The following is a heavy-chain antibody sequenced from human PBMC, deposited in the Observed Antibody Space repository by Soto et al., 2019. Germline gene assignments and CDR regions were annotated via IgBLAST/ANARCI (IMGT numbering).Heavy chain of an antibody. V-gene: IGHV3-15*07. Sequence: GGSLRLSCAASGFTFSNAWINWVRQAPGKGLEWVGRIKSKTDGGTTDFAAPVKGRFAISRDDSKNMVYLQMNSLKTEDTGIYYCITDYCNTMIVVRFDYWSHGTLVTVSS. D-gene: IGHD3-22*01. CDR1: GFTFSNAW. CDR2: IKSKTDGGTT. CDR3: ITDYCNTMIVVRFDY. J-gene: IGHJ4*01.